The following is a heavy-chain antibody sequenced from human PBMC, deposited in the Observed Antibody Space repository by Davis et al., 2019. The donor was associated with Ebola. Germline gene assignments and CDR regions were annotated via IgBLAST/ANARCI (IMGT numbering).Heavy chain of an antibody. V-gene: IGHV1-18*01. CDR2: ISAYNGNT. CDR3: ARDGGMFRGGGWFDP. CDR1: GYTFTSYG. Sequence: ASVKVSCKASGYTFTSYGISWVRQAPGQGLEWMGWISAYNGNTNYAQKLQGRVPMTTDTSTSTAYMELRSLSSDDTAVYYCARDGGMFRGGGWFDPWGQGTLVTVSS. D-gene: IGHD3-10*01. J-gene: IGHJ5*02.